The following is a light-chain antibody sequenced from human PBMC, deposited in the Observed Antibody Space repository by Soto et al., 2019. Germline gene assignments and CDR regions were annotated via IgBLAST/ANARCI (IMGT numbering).Light chain of an antibody. CDR1: QIVDSGY. V-gene: IGKV3-20*01. J-gene: IGKJ5*01. CDR2: GTS. Sequence: EIVLTQSPGTLSLSPGDRATLSCRASQIVDSGYLAWYQQRPGLAPRLLIYGTSSRATGIPDRFSGSGSGTNFTLTISRLEPEDSEVYYCQHYDDTPITFGQGTRL. CDR3: QHYDDTPIT.